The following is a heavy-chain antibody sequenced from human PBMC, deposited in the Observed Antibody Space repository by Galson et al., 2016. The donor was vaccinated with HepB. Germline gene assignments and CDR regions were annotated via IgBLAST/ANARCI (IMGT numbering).Heavy chain of an antibody. CDR2: IYSGGTT. CDR1: GFTVSSNY. J-gene: IGHJ4*02. CDR3: ASYTD. Sequence: SLRLSCAASGFTVSSNYMSWVRQAPGKGLEWVSLIYSGGTTSYADSVRGRSTISRDNSKNTLYLQMNSLTAEDTAVYYCASYTDWGQGTLVTVSS. V-gene: IGHV3-66*01.